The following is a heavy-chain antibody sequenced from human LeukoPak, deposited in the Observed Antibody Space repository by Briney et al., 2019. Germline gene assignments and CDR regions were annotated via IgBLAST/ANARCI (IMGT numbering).Heavy chain of an antibody. D-gene: IGHD1-26*01. CDR1: GFTFSDYY. CDR2: ISSSSSYI. CDR3: ARVHKWELTNTHYYYYYYYMDV. J-gene: IGHJ6*03. V-gene: IGHV3-21*01. Sequence: GGSLRLSCAASGFTFSDYYMNWVRQAPGKGLEWVSSISSSSSYIYYADSVKGRFTISRDNAKNSLYLQMNSLRAEDTAVYYCARVHKWELTNTHYYYYYYYMDVWGKGTTVTVSS.